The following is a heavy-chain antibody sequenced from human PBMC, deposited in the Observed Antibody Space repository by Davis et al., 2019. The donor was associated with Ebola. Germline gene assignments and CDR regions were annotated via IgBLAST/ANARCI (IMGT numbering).Heavy chain of an antibody. CDR2: IKQDGSDK. CDR3: ATAGEVSGWGEFVDY. V-gene: IGHV3-7*01. J-gene: IGHJ4*02. D-gene: IGHD6-19*01. CDR1: GSTFSGYW. Sequence: GESLKISCAASGSTFSGYWMNWVRQAPGKGLEWVANIKQDGSDKYYVDSVKGRFTISRDNAKNSLYLQMNSLRVEDTAVYYCATAGEVSGWGEFVDYWGQGVLVTVSS.